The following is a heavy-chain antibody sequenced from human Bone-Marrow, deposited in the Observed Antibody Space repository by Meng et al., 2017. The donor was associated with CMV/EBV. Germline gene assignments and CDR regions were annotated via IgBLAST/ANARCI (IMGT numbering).Heavy chain of an antibody. CDR1: GFTFSSYG. CDR3: AKEESGYYFDY. Sequence: LSCAASGFTFSSYGMHWVRQAPGKGLEWVAVISYDGSNKYYADSVKGRFTISRDNSKNTLYLQMNSLRAEDTAVYYCAKEESGYYFDYWGQGTLVTVSS. CDR2: ISYDGSNK. J-gene: IGHJ4*02. D-gene: IGHD3-3*01. V-gene: IGHV3-30*18.